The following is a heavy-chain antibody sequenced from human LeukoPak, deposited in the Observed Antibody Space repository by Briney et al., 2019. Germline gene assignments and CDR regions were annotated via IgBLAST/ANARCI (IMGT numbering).Heavy chain of an antibody. CDR3: ARAPRGSRPFDY. Sequence: PSETLSLTCAVYGGSFSGYYWSWIRQPPGKGLEWIGEINHSGSTNYNPSLKSRATISVDTSKNQFSLKLSSVTAADTAVYYCARAPRGSRPFDYWGQGTLVTVSS. CDR1: GGSFSGYY. V-gene: IGHV4-34*01. D-gene: IGHD5-12*01. CDR2: INHSGST. J-gene: IGHJ4*02.